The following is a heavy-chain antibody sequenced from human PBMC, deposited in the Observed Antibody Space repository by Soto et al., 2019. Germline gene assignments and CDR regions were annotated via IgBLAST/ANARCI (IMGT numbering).Heavy chain of an antibody. CDR3: AKELCGGDCYSLTFDY. D-gene: IGHD2-21*02. Sequence: QVQLVESGGGVVQPGRSLRLSCAASGFTFSSYGMHWVRQAPGKGLEWVAVISYDGSNKYYADSVKGRFTISRDNSKNTLYLQMTRLTAEYTAVYYCAKELCGGDCYSLTFDYWGQGPLVSVAS. V-gene: IGHV3-30*18. J-gene: IGHJ4*02. CDR2: ISYDGSNK. CDR1: GFTFSSYG.